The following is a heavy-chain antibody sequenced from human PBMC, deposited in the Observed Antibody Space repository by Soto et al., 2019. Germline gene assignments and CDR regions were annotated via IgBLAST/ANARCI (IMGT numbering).Heavy chain of an antibody. CDR3: AMVDVYVTPSPQDV. Sequence: QVQLVQSGAEVKNPGASVKVSCKASGYTFTRYGIGWARQAPGQGLEWMGWINTYNGNTNYAQNVQGRVTLNTDTSTSKAYMELRSLRSNDTAIYYCAMVDVYVTPSPQDVWGQGTTVIVSS. V-gene: IGHV1-18*01. CDR2: INTYNGNT. J-gene: IGHJ6*02. D-gene: IGHD3-16*01. CDR1: GYTFTRYG.